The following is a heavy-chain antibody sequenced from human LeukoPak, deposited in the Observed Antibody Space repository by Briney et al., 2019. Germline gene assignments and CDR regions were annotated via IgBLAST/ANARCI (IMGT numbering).Heavy chain of an antibody. D-gene: IGHD4-17*01. CDR3: ARDPEIYGDYVYFDY. Sequence: SVKVSCKASGGTFSSYAISWVRQAPGEGLEWMGGIIPIFGTANYAQKFQGRVTITADKSTSTAYMELSSLRSEDTAVYYCARDPEIYGDYVYFDYWGQGTLVTVSS. CDR2: IIPIFGTA. CDR1: GGTFSSYA. V-gene: IGHV1-69*06. J-gene: IGHJ4*02.